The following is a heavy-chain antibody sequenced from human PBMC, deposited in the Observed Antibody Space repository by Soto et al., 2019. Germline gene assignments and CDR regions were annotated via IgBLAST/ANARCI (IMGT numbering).Heavy chain of an antibody. CDR1: GDTFTIFA. CDR3: ARDLGSGYDPGDY. V-gene: IGHV1-69*12. Sequence: QVQLVQSGAEVKKPGSSVKVSCKASGDTFTIFAISWVRQAPGQGLEWMGGIIPTIGTTNYAHRFQGRITITGDESTGTAYMELSSLKSEDTAVYYCARDLGSGYDPGDYWGQGTLVTVSS. J-gene: IGHJ4*02. D-gene: IGHD5-12*01. CDR2: IIPTIGTT.